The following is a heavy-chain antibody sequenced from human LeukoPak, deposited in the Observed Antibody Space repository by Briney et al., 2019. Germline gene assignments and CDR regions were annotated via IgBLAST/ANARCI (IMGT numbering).Heavy chain of an antibody. Sequence: ASVKVSCKVSGYTLTELSMHWVRQAPGKGLEWMGGFDPEDGETIYAQKIQGRVTMTEDTSTDTAYMELSSLRSEDTAVYYCATDLPYYYDSSGYYYFDYWGQGTLVTVSS. CDR3: ATDLPYYYDSSGYYYFDY. CDR1: GYTLTELS. D-gene: IGHD3-22*01. CDR2: FDPEDGET. V-gene: IGHV1-24*01. J-gene: IGHJ4*02.